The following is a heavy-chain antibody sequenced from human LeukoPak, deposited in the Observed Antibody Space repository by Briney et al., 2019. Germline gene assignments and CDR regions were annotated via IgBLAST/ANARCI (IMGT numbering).Heavy chain of an antibody. Sequence: SETLSLTCTVSGGSTSTYYWSWIRQSPGKGLEWIGYIYYSGTTNYNPSLKSRVTISIDQSRNQFSLKVNSVTAADTAMYYCARVRWSSAFDIWGQGTMVTVSS. D-gene: IGHD4-23*01. CDR1: GGSTSTYY. J-gene: IGHJ3*02. CDR3: ARVRWSSAFDI. V-gene: IGHV4-59*08. CDR2: IYYSGTT.